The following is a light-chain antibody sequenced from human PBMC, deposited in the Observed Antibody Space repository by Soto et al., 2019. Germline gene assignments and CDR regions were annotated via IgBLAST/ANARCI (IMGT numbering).Light chain of an antibody. CDR3: QKYYTTPWT. V-gene: IGKV4-1*01. CDR2: WAS. Sequence: DIVMTQSPDSLAVSLGERATINCKSSKSVLYSSNNKNYLAWYQQKPGQPLKALIYWASTRDSGVPDRFSGSGSGTDFTLTISSLQAEDVAVYYCQKYYTTPWTFGQGTKVEIK. CDR1: KSVLYSSNNKNY. J-gene: IGKJ1*01.